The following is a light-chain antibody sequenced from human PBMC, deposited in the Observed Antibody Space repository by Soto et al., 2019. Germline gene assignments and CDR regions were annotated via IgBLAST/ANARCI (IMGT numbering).Light chain of an antibody. CDR3: QQYHFWWT. V-gene: IGKV1-5*01. J-gene: IGKJ1*01. CDR2: EVS. Sequence: DIQMTQSPSTLSASVGDRVTITCRASQNIESRLAWNQQKPGQAPKVLIYEVSYLESGVPSRFSGSGAGTEFTLTINSLQPDDFATYYCQQYHFWWTFGQGTKVKI. CDR1: QNIESR.